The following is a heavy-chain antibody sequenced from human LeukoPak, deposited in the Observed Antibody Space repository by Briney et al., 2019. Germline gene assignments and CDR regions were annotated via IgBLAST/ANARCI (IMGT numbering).Heavy chain of an antibody. Sequence: SVKVSCKASGGTFSSYAISWVRQAPGQGLEWMGGIIPIFGTANYAQKFQGRVTITADESTSTAYMELSRLRSDDTAVYYCARCIAAAVDWFDPWGQGTLVTVSS. D-gene: IGHD6-13*01. V-gene: IGHV1-69*13. CDR1: GGTFSSYA. CDR2: IIPIFGTA. J-gene: IGHJ5*02. CDR3: ARCIAAAVDWFDP.